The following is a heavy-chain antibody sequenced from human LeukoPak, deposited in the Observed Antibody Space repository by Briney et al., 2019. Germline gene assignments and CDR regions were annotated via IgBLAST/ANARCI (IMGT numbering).Heavy chain of an antibody. D-gene: IGHD2-2*01. CDR1: GFTFSSYA. CDR2: ISGSGGST. V-gene: IGHV3-23*01. J-gene: IGHJ5*02. CDR3: AKDRMGDIVVVPAAIRFDP. Sequence: PGGSLRLSCAASGFTFSSYAMSWVRQAPGKGLEWVSAISGSGGSTYYADSVKGRFTISRDNSKNTLYLQMNSLRAEDTAVYYCAKDRMGDIVVVPAAIRFDPWGQGTLVTVSS.